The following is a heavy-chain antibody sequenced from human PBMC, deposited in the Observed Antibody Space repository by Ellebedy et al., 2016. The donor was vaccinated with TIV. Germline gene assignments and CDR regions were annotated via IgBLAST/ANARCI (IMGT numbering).Heavy chain of an antibody. D-gene: IGHD3-10*01. V-gene: IGHV3-9*01. CDR1: GFTFSSYA. J-gene: IGHJ6*02. CDR3: AKDGYYGSGSWDYYYGMDV. CDR2: ISWNSGSI. Sequence: SLKISXAASGFTFSSYAMSWVRQAPGKGLEWVSGISWNSGSIGYADSVKGRFTISRDNAKNSLYLQMNSLRAEDTALYYCAKDGYYGSGSWDYYYGMDVWGQGTTVTVSS.